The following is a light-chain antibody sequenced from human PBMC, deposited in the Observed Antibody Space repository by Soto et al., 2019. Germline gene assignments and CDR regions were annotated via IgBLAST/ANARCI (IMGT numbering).Light chain of an antibody. CDR2: TAS. Sequence: DIQMTQSPSTLSASIGDRVTITCRASQSISSWLAWYQQKPGKAPKLLIYTASTLQSGVPSRFSGSGSGTEFTLTISSLQPDDFATYYCQQYDSYSPTFGQGTKVDIK. CDR1: QSISSW. CDR3: QQYDSYSPT. J-gene: IGKJ1*01. V-gene: IGKV1-5*03.